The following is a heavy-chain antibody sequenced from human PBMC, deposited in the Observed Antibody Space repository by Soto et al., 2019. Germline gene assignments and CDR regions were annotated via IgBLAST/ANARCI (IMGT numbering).Heavy chain of an antibody. V-gene: IGHV1-18*04. CDR1: GYTFSSYG. CDR2: ISAYNGDT. CDR3: AREQKSYSSYAMDV. J-gene: IGHJ6*02. Sequence: ASVKVSCKASGYTFSSYGISWVRQAPGQGLEWMGWISAYNGDTHYAQKFQGRVTMTTDASTSTAYMEPRSLRSDDTAVYYCAREQKSYSSYAMDVWGEGTTVTF.